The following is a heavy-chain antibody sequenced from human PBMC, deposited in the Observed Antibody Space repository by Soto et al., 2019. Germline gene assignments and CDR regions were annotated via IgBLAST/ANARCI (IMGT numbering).Heavy chain of an antibody. CDR1: GATFSTTG. CDR2: IIPLFGTP. D-gene: IGHD2-21*02. CDR3: ARASPVICGGDPCYRLDSSFDS. Sequence: QVQLVQSGAEVRKPGSSLRVSCKSSGATFSTTGISWVRQAPGQGREWMGGIIPLFGTPKYARKFQGRVSITADESTNTVYMELNSLRPDDAAVYYCARASPVICGGDPCYRLDSSFDSWGQGSLVIVSS. V-gene: IGHV1-69*01. J-gene: IGHJ5*01.